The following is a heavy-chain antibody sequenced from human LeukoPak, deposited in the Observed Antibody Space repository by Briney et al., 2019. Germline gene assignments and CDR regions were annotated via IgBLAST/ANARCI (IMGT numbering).Heavy chain of an antibody. CDR2: IKGNGLTT. D-gene: IGHD5-24*01. Sequence: TGGSLRLSCAASGFTFSDYYMTWIRQAPGKGLEWLSHIKGNGLTTYYADSVKGRFTISRDNARNSLFLQMNSLRADDTAIYYCARAGEMRYMDAWSKGTAVTVSS. V-gene: IGHV3-11*04. J-gene: IGHJ6*03. CDR3: ARAGEMRYMDA. CDR1: GFTFSDYY.